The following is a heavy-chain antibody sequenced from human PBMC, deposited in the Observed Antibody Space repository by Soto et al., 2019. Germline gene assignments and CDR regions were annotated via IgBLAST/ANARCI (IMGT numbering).Heavy chain of an antibody. J-gene: IGHJ5*02. Sequence: QVQLVQSGAELKKPGASVKVSCKASGYTFTNYGISWVRQAPGHGLEWMGWITTYNGNTNYAQDLQGRVTMTTDTSTSTAYMELRSLRSDDTAVYYCARIPNERGGWFDPWGQGTLVTVSS. CDR3: ARIPNERGGWFDP. CDR2: ITTYNGNT. V-gene: IGHV1-18*04. CDR1: GYTFTNYG. D-gene: IGHD2-8*01.